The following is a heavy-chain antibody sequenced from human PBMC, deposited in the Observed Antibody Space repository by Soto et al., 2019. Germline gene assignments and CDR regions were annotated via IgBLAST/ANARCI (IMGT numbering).Heavy chain of an antibody. V-gene: IGHV3-49*04. D-gene: IGHD4-17*01. CDR1: GFTFGDYA. J-gene: IGHJ4*02. Sequence: GGSLRLSCTASGFTFGDYAMSWVRRAPGKGLECVAFIRNKVYGGTTEYAASVKGRFTISRDDSKSIAYLHMNSLKTEDTAVYYCTRDYAFGSWGQGTLVTVSS. CDR3: TRDYAFGS. CDR2: IRNKVYGGTT.